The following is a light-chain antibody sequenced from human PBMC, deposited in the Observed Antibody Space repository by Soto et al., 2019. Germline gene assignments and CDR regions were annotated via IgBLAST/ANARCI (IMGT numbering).Light chain of an antibody. CDR1: QSVGGN. V-gene: IGKV3-15*01. Sequence: EIVMTHSPATLSVSPGERATLSCRASQSVGGNLAWYQQNPGQAPRLLNYGASTRATGIPARFSGSGSGTEFTLTISSLQSEDFAVYYCHQYNDWPPLTFGAGTKVEIK. J-gene: IGKJ4*01. CDR2: GAS. CDR3: HQYNDWPPLT.